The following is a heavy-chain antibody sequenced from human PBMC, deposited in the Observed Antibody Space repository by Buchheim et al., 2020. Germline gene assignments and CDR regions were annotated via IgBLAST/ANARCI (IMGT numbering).Heavy chain of an antibody. CDR1: GFSFSSYA. CDR3: AKAWGTILWYFDF. CDR2: ITGSGDNT. V-gene: IGHV3-23*01. D-gene: IGHD1-1*01. J-gene: IGHJ2*01. Sequence: EVQLLESGGGLVQPGGSLRLSCAASGFSFSSYAMSWVRQAPGKGLEWISTITGSGDNTYYADSVKGRFTISRDNSKNTLYLQMTSLRAEDTAVYYWAKAWGTILWYFDFWGRGSL.